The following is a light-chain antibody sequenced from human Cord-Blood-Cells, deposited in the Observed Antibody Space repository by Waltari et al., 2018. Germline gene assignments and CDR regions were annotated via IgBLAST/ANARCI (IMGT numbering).Light chain of an antibody. Sequence: AIELRQSPSSLYSYVGERVTITCRASQGISSALDWYQQKPGKAPKLLIYDASSLESGVPSRFSGSGSGTDFTLTISSLQPEDFATYYCQQINSYPQLTFGGGTKVEIK. J-gene: IGKJ4*01. V-gene: IGKV1-13*02. CDR3: QQINSYPQLT. CDR1: QGISSA. CDR2: DAS.